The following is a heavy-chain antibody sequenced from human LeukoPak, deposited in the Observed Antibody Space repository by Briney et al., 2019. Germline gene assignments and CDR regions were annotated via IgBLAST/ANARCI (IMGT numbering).Heavy chain of an antibody. D-gene: IGHD2-15*01. CDR3: AKVARWTYFDY. J-gene: IGHJ4*02. Sequence: GGSLRLSCAASGFTFSSYAMSWVRQAPGRGLEWVSAISDSGVSTYYADSVKGRFTISRDNSKNALYLQMNSLRAEDTAVYYCAKVARWTYFDYWGQRTLVTVSS. V-gene: IGHV3-23*01. CDR2: ISDSGVST. CDR1: GFTFSSYA.